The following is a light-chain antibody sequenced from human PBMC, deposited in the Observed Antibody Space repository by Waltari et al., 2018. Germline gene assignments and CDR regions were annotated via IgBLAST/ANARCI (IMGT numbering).Light chain of an antibody. CDR1: RGISIY. J-gene: IGKJ5*01. Sequence: DTQMTQSPSSLSASVGDRVTITCRASRGISIYLAWYQQKPGKIPKLLISKASVLQSGVPSRFSGAVSGTDFTLTITSLQPEDVATYYCQKYSTAPFTFGQGTRLEI. CDR3: QKYSTAPFT. CDR2: KAS. V-gene: IGKV1-27*01.